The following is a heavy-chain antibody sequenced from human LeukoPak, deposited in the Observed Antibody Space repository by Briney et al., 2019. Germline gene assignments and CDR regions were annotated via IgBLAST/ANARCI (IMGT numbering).Heavy chain of an antibody. CDR1: GFTFSSYS. CDR3: AREPTTVSPPG. V-gene: IGHV3-21*01. J-gene: IGHJ4*02. Sequence: GGSLRLSCAASGFTFSSYSMNWVRQAREKGLEWVSSISSSGAYIFYADSVKGRFTISRDNAKNSLCLQMNSLRAEDTAVYYCAREPTTVSPPGWGQGTLVTVSS. D-gene: IGHD4-11*01. CDR2: ISSSGAYI.